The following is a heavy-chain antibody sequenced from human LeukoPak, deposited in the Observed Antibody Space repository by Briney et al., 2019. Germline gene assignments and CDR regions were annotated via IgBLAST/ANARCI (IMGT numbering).Heavy chain of an antibody. CDR1: GVSFDDYY. D-gene: IGHD4-17*01. Sequence: SETLSLTCAVSGVSFDDYYWSWVRQPPGKGLEWIGEINHSGYTNDSPSLKSRDTMSIDTSRKQFSFNLRSVTVADTAVYYCTRMTTGHDYWGQGTLVTVSS. J-gene: IGHJ4*02. CDR2: INHSGYT. V-gene: IGHV4-34*01. CDR3: TRMTTGHDY.